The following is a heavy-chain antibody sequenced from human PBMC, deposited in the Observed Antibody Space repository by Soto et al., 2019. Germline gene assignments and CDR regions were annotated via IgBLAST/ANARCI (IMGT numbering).Heavy chain of an antibody. CDR1: XXSMSSGFY. CDR3: ARACYGAYAAYYYVMPV. Sequence: XETLSXXXAVSXXSMSSGFYWGGLXQPPVRGLAWIGNMYHXGSTYHNPSLKSSVTISVDTSKNQYSLKLRSVPAADTAVYYCARACYGAYAAYYYVMPVWGQGTTVTVSS. D-gene: IGHD4-17*01. J-gene: IGHJ6*02. V-gene: IGHV4-38-2*01. CDR2: MYHXGST.